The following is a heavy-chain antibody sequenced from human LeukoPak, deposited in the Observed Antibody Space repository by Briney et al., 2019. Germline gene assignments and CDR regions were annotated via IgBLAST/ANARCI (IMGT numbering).Heavy chain of an antibody. Sequence: SVKVSCKASGGTFSSYAISWVRQAPGQGLEWMGGIIPIFGTANYAQKFQGRVTITADKSTSTAYMELSSLRSEDTAVYYCARGLVVVVAATHYYYGMDVWGKGTTVTVSS. D-gene: IGHD2-15*01. CDR1: GGTFSSYA. CDR3: ARGLVVVVAATHYYYGMDV. V-gene: IGHV1-69*06. CDR2: IIPIFGTA. J-gene: IGHJ6*04.